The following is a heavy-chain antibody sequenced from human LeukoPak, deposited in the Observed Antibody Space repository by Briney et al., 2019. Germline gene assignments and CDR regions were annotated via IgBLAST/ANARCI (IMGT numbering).Heavy chain of an antibody. Sequence: SETLSLTCSVSGGSISSSSHYWDWIRQPPGEGLEWIGSIYYSGSTYYNPSLKSRVTISVDTSKNQFSLKLISVTATDTAVYYCAREDTGGLDYWGQGILVTVSP. CDR2: IYYSGST. D-gene: IGHD2-8*02. J-gene: IGHJ4*02. CDR3: AREDTGGLDY. V-gene: IGHV4-39*07. CDR1: GGSISSSSHY.